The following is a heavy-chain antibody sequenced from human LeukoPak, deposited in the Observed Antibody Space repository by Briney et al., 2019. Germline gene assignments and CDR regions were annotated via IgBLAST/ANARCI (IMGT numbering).Heavy chain of an antibody. CDR1: GFTFSSYG. V-gene: IGHV3-30*18. D-gene: IGHD3-10*01. Sequence: GRSLRLSCAASGFTFSSYGMQWVRQAPGKGLEWVAVISYDGSNKYYADSVKGRFTISRDNSKNTLYLQMNSLRADDTAVYYCAKEEALLWFGELHFDPWGQGTLVTVSS. CDR2: ISYDGSNK. J-gene: IGHJ5*02. CDR3: AKEEALLWFGELHFDP.